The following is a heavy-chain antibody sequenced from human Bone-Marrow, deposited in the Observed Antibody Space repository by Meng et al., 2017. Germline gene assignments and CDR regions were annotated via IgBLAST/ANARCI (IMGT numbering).Heavy chain of an antibody. CDR1: GYTFTGYY. V-gene: IGHV1-2*06. Sequence: GESLKISCKASGYTFTGYYMHWVRQAPGQGLEWMGRINPNSGGTNYAQKFQGRVTMTRDTSISTAYMELSRLRSDDTAVYYCARDSRGIAAAGPFDYWGQGTLVTVSS. CDR3: ARDSRGIAAAGPFDY. CDR2: INPNSGGT. J-gene: IGHJ4*02. D-gene: IGHD6-13*01.